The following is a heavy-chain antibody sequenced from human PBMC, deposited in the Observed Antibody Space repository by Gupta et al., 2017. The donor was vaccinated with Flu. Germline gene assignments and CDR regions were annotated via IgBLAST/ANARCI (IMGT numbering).Heavy chain of an antibody. D-gene: IGHD2-15*01. V-gene: IGHV4-31*02. CDR3: ARNYCSGGSCYGENWFDP. CDR2: ST. Sequence: STYYNPSLKSRVTISVDTSKNQFSLKLSSVTAADTAVYYCARNYCSGGSCYGENWFDPWGQGTLVTVSS. J-gene: IGHJ5*02.